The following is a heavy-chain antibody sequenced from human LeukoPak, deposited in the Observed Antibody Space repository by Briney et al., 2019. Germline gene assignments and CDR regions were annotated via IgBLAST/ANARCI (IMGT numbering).Heavy chain of an antibody. CDR2: IYYSEGT. Sequence: SETLSLTCTVSGGSISSSTYYWGWIRQPPGKGLEWIGSIYYSEGTFFNPSLKSRLTISVDTSKNQFSLKLSSVTAADTAVYYCARRIAARPYPANFDYWGQGTLVTVSS. J-gene: IGHJ4*02. CDR3: ARRIAARPYPANFDY. V-gene: IGHV4-39*07. CDR1: GGSISSSTYY. D-gene: IGHD6-6*01.